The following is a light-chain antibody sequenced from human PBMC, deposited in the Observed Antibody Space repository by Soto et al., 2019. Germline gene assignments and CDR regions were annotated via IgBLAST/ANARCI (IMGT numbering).Light chain of an antibody. CDR2: DVS. CDR1: SSDVGGSNF. CDR3: CSYAGNSLWV. Sequence: QSALTQPRSVSGSPGQSVTISCTGSSSDVGGSNFVSWYQQHPVKAPKLVIYDVSKRPSGVPDRFSGSKSGNTASLTISGRQAEDEADYYCCSYAGNSLWVFGGGTKVTVL. J-gene: IGLJ3*02. V-gene: IGLV2-11*01.